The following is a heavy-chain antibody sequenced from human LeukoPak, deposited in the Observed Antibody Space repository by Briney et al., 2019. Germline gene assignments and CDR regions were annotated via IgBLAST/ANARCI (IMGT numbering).Heavy chain of an antibody. V-gene: IGHV3-48*01. CDR2: ISSSSTI. CDR1: GFTFSSYS. J-gene: IGHJ4*02. CDR3: ARDPLDY. Sequence: GGSLRLSCAASGFTFSSYSMTWVRQAPGKGLEWVSYISSSSTIYYADSVKGRFTISRDSAKNSLYLQMNSLRAEDTAVYYCARDPLDYWGQGTLVTVSS.